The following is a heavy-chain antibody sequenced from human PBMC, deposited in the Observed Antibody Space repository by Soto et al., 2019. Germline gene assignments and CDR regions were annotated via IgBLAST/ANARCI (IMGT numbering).Heavy chain of an antibody. CDR1: GFPFDNFT. V-gene: IGHV3-23*01. J-gene: IGHJ4*02. Sequence: XGCLRRGCTASGFPFDNFTMSWVRQAPGKGLEWVSAITIRGTTYSADSVKGRFTISRDNSENTLYLQMSGLRAEDTALYYCTKSYTDNWYEYFDPWAQGTLVTVSS. CDR3: TKSYTDNWYEYFDP. CDR2: ITIRGTT. D-gene: IGHD1-1*01.